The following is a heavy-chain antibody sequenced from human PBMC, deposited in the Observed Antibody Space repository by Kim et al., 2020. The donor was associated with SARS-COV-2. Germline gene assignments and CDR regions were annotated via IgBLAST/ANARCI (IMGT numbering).Heavy chain of an antibody. D-gene: IGHD6-13*01. CDR1: GFTFSSYA. J-gene: IGHJ5*02. CDR2: ISGSGGST. Sequence: GGSLRRSCAASGFTFSSYALSWVRQAPGKGLEWVSAISGSGGSTYYADSVKGRFTISRDNSQNTLYLQMNSLRVEDTAIYYCAKAAAIYNWFDPWGQGTLVTVSS. V-gene: IGHV3-23*01. CDR3: AKAAAIYNWFDP.